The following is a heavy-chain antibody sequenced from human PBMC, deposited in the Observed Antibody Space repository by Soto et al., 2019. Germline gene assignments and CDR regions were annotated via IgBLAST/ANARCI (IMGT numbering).Heavy chain of an antibody. D-gene: IGHD6-13*01. CDR1: GYTFTGYY. J-gene: IGHJ6*02. V-gene: IGHV1-2*04. CDR3: AREIAAAGTSLYYYYYGMDV. CDR2: INPNSGGT. Sequence: QVQLVQSGAEVKKPGASVKVSCKASGYTFTGYYMHWVRQAPGQGLEWMGWINPNSGGTNYAQKFQGWVTMTRDTSISTAYMELSRLRSDDTAVYYCAREIAAAGTSLYYYYYGMDVWGQGTTVTVSS.